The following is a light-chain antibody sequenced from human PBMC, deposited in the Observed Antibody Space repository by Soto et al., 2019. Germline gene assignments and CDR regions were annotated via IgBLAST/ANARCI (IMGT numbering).Light chain of an antibody. V-gene: IGLV2-14*01. CDR2: EVS. CDR1: SSDVGGYNY. Sequence: QSALTQPASVSGSPGQSITISCTGTSSDVGGYNYVSWYQQHPGKAPKLMIYEVSNRPSGVSNRFSGSKSGNTASLTISGLQAEDEAEYYCSSDTSSSTLVVFGGGTKVTVL. J-gene: IGLJ2*01. CDR3: SSDTSSSTLVV.